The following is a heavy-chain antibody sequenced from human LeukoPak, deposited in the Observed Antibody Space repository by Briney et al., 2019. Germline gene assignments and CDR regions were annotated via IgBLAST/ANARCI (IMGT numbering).Heavy chain of an antibody. Sequence: GGSLRFSCAASGFTFSNSWMHWVRQTPGKGLVWVSCLRSDGTTTYAESVKGRFTISRDSAKNTLYLQMNSLRAEDTAVYFCARDGSYKFDYWGLGTLVTVSP. J-gene: IGHJ4*02. CDR3: ARDGSYKFDY. CDR1: GFTFSNSW. D-gene: IGHD1-26*01. CDR2: LRSDGTT. V-gene: IGHV3-74*01.